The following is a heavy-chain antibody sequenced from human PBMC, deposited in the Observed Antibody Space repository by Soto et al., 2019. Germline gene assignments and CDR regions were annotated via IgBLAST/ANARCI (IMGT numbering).Heavy chain of an antibody. CDR2: IDPSDSYT. D-gene: IGHD5-12*01. J-gene: IGHJ6*02. CDR3: ARLAMATRRGYYGMDV. Sequence: EVQLVQSGAEVKKPGESLRISCKGSGYSFTSYWISWLRQMPGKGLEWMGRIDPSDSYTNYSPSFQGHVTISADKSISTAYLQWSSLKASDTAMYYCARLAMATRRGYYGMDVWGQGTTVNVSS. V-gene: IGHV5-10-1*01. CDR1: GYSFTSYW.